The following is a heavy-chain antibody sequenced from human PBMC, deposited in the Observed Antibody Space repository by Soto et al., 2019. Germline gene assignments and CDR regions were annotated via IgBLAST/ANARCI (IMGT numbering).Heavy chain of an antibody. D-gene: IGHD1-1*01. J-gene: IGHJ6*02. CDR1: GFTFDDYA. CDR2: ISWNSGSI. V-gene: IGHV3-9*01. Sequence: EVQLVESGGGLVQPGWSLRLSCAASGFTFDDYAMHWVRQAPGKGLEWVSGISWNSGSIGYADSVKGRFTISRDNAKNSLYLQMNSLRAEDTALYYCAKDANELGFTLKERGMDVWGQGTTVTVSS. CDR3: AKDANELGFTLKERGMDV.